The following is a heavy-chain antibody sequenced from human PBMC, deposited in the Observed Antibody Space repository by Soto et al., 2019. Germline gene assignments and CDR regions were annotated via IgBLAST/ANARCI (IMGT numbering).Heavy chain of an antibody. Sequence: PGVSLRLSCSASGFALSSCDMHWVRQAPGKGLEYVSSISSNGLSTYYADSVKGRFTISRDNSQNTLYIQMNSLRPDDTALYYCVKDEGFCTGGNCYSVARGGFDLWGQGTMVTVSS. V-gene: IGHV3-64D*06. CDR2: ISSNGLST. J-gene: IGHJ3*01. D-gene: IGHD2-15*01. CDR3: VKDEGFCTGGNCYSVARGGFDL. CDR1: GFALSSCD.